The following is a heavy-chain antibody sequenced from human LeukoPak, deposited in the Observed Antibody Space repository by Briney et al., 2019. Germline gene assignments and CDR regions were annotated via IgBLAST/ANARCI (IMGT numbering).Heavy chain of an antibody. J-gene: IGHJ6*02. CDR1: GFTFSDYS. CDR2: ITSNGVST. V-gene: IGHV3-64*01. D-gene: IGHD3-10*01. Sequence: GGSLRLSCAASGFTFSDYSMHWVRQAPGKGLEYISSITSNGVSTYYVNSVKGRFTISRDNSRNTLYLQLGSLRAEDTAVYSCASVRAGGMDVWGQGTTVTVSS. CDR3: ASVRAGGMDV.